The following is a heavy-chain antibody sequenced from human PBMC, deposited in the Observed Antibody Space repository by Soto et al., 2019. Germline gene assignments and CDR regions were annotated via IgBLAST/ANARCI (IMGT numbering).Heavy chain of an antibody. CDR3: ARGERYYYDSSGYFGYDY. J-gene: IGHJ4*02. D-gene: IGHD3-22*01. V-gene: IGHV1-3*01. CDR1: GYTFTNYA. Sequence: ASVKVSCKASGYTFTNYAIHWVRQAPGQRLEWMGWINAGNGNTKYSQKFQGRVTITRDTSASTAYMELSSLRSEDTAVYYCARGERYYYDSSGYFGYDYWGQGTLVTVSS. CDR2: INAGNGNT.